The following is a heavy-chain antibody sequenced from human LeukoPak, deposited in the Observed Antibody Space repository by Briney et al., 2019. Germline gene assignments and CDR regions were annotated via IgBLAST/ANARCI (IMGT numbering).Heavy chain of an antibody. CDR3: ARDIYGDPSGTLGY. D-gene: IGHD4-17*01. CDR2: ISSSSSYI. J-gene: IGHJ4*02. V-gene: IGHV3-21*01. Sequence: GGSLRLSCAASGFTFSSYSMNWVRQAPGKGLEWASSISSSSSYIYYADSVKGRFTISRDNAKNSLYLQMNSLRAEDTAVYYCARDIYGDPSGTLGYWGQGTLVTVSS. CDR1: GFTFSSYS.